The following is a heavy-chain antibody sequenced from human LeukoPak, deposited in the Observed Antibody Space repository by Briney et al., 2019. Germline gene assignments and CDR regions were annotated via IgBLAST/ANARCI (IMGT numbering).Heavy chain of an antibody. Sequence: SETLSLTCAVYGGSFSGYYWSWIRQTPGKGLEWIGEINDSGSTNCNPSLKSRVTLSVDTAKNQFSLRLNSVTAADTAVYYCARRLVDSSARQVGDDWGQGSLGSVSS. J-gene: IGHJ4*02. D-gene: IGHD3-22*01. V-gene: IGHV4-34*01. CDR2: INDSGST. CDR1: GGSFSGYY. CDR3: ARRLVDSSARQVGDD.